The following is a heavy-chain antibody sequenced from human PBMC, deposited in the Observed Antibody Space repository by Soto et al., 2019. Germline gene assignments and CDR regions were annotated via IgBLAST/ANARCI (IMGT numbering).Heavy chain of an antibody. D-gene: IGHD3-22*01. V-gene: IGHV4-31*03. J-gene: IGHJ5*02. CDR1: GGSISSGGYY. CDR2: IYYSGTA. CDR3: ARDLSYYDSSGYNWFDP. Sequence: PSETLSLTCTVSGGSISSGGYYWTWIRQHPGKGLEWIGHIYYSGTAYYNSSLKSRLTISVDTSKNHFSLKVKSVTAADTAVYYCARDLSYYDSSGYNWFDPWGQGTLVTVSS.